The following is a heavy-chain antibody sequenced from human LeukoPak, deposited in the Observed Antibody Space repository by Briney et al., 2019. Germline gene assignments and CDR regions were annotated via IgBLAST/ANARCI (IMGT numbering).Heavy chain of an antibody. CDR1: GFTFSSYS. V-gene: IGHV3-48*01. CDR3: ARDPAAMVTGNFDY. D-gene: IGHD5-18*01. J-gene: IGHJ4*02. CDR2: ISSSSSTI. Sequence: GGSLRLSCAASGFTFSSYSMNWVRQAPGKGLEWVSYISSSSSTIYYADSVKGRFTIPRDNAKNSLYLQMNSLRAEDTAVYYCARDPAAMVTGNFDYWGQGTLVTVSS.